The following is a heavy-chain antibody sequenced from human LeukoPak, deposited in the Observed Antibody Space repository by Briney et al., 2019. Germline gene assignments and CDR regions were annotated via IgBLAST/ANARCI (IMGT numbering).Heavy chain of an antibody. CDR1: GGSISNYY. CDR3: VRSEIDDYSKY. V-gene: IGHV4-59*08. CDR2: INHSGST. D-gene: IGHD4-11*01. J-gene: IGHJ4*02. Sequence: SETLSLTCTVSGGSISNYYWNWIRQPPGKGLEWIGEINHSGSTNYNPPLKSRVTISVDTSKNQVYLKVNSVTAADTAVYYCVRSEIDDYSKYWGQGTLVTVSS.